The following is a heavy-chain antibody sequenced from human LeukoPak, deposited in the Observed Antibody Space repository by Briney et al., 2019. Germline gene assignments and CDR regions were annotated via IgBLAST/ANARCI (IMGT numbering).Heavy chain of an antibody. D-gene: IGHD1-26*01. CDR2: INPNSGGT. V-gene: IGHV1-2*06. CDR1: GYTFTCYY. J-gene: IGHJ4*02. Sequence: ASVKVSCKASGYTFTCYYMHWVRQAPGRGLEWMGRINPNSGGTNYAQKFQGRVTMTRDTSISTAYMELSRLRSDDTAVYYCARSRPTKGIVGATSSSYYFDYWGQGTLVTVSS. CDR3: ARSRPTKGIVGATSSSYYFDY.